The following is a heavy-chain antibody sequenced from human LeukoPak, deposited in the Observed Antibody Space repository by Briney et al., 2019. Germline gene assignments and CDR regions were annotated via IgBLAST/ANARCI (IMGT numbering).Heavy chain of an antibody. CDR1: GFTFSSYN. D-gene: IGHD4-17*01. V-gene: IGHV3-74*01. CDR3: ARAFYGDPVAFDY. J-gene: IGHJ4*02. CDR2: IKSDGSTT. Sequence: GGSLRLSCAASGFTFSSYNMHWVRQAPGQGLVWVSRIKSDGSTTIYADSVQGRSTISRDNARNTVFLQISSLSAEDTAVYYCARAFYGDPVAFDYWGQGALVTVSS.